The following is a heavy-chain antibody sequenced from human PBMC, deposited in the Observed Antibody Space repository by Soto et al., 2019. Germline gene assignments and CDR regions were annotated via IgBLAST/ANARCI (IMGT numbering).Heavy chain of an antibody. J-gene: IGHJ6*02. CDR3: VMVDNCVTLTPQDG. CDR1: GYIFVNYG. Sequence: QVQLVQSGDEVKKPGASVKVSCKASGYIFVNYGIAWVRQAPGQGLEWMGWISPYTGNTHSATKVQGRLTMTTDTSTRTAYMDLGGLTSDDTAVWYCVMVDNCVTLTPQDGWSQGTTVSVSS. CDR2: ISPYTGNT. D-gene: IGHD5-12*01. V-gene: IGHV1-18*01.